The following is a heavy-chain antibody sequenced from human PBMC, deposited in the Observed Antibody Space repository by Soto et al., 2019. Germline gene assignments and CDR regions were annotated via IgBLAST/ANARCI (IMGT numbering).Heavy chain of an antibody. J-gene: IGHJ3*02. CDR2: IKQDGSEK. V-gene: IGHV3-7*03. CDR1: GFTFSSYG. Sequence: GGSLGLSCAASGFTFSSYGMSWVRQAPGKGLEWVANIKQDGSEKYYVDSVKGRFTISRDNAKNSLYLQMNSLRAEDTAVYYCARDPVTMVRGASWAFDIRGQGTMVTVS. CDR3: ARDPVTMVRGASWAFDI. D-gene: IGHD3-10*01.